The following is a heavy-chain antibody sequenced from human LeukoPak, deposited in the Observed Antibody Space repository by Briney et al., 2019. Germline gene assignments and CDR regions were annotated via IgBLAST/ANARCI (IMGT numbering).Heavy chain of an antibody. V-gene: IGHV4-59*08. CDR1: GDSISTYY. Sequence: PSETLSLTCSVSGDSISTYYWSWIRQPPGKGLEYIAYIFYTGITNYNPSPKSRVTISVDTSKNQFSLKLSSVTAADTAVYYCTTGNYWGQGTLVTVSS. CDR3: TTGNY. J-gene: IGHJ4*02. CDR2: IFYTGIT. D-gene: IGHD1-14*01.